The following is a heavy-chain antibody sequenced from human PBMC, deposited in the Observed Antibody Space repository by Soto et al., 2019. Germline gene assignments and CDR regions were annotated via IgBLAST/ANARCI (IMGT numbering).Heavy chain of an antibody. D-gene: IGHD6-13*01. J-gene: IGHJ3*02. Sequence: SETLPLTCTVSGGSISSYYWRWIRQPPGKGLEWIGYIYYSGSTNYNPSLKSRVTISVDTSKNQFSLKLSAVTAADTAVYYCARRYSSAFDIWGQGTMVTVSS. CDR2: IYYSGST. CDR1: GGSISSYY. V-gene: IGHV4-59*08. CDR3: ARRYSSAFDI.